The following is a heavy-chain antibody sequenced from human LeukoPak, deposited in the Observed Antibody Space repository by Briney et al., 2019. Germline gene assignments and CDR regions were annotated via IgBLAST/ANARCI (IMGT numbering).Heavy chain of an antibody. D-gene: IGHD3-9*01. Sequence: GGSLRLSCAASGFTFSSYAMSWVRQAPGKGLEWVSSISASGGNTYYADSVKGRFTISRDNSKNTLYLQMDSLRAEDTAVYFCTKFALLTGYVYWGRGTLVTVSS. CDR3: TKFALLTGYVY. V-gene: IGHV3-23*01. CDR2: ISASGGNT. CDR1: GFTFSSYA. J-gene: IGHJ4*02.